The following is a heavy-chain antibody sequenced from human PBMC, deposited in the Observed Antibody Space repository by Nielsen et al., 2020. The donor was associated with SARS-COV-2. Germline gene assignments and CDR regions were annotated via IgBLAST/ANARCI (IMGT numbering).Heavy chain of an antibody. V-gene: IGHV3-30*18. CDR2: ISYDGSNK. Sequence: WIRQPPGKGLEWVAVISYDGSNKYHADSVKGRFTISRDNSKNTLYLQMNSLRAEDTAVYYCAKASPDYGDYLDYWGQGTLVTVSS. D-gene: IGHD4-17*01. J-gene: IGHJ4*02. CDR3: AKASPDYGDYLDY.